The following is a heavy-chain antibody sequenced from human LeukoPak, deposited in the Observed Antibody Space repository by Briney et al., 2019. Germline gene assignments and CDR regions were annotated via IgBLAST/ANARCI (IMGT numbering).Heavy chain of an antibody. Sequence: SGPTLANPTQTLTLTCTFSGCYLSTSGVGVGWIRQTPGKALQWLALIYWNDDKRYSPSLKSRLTITKDTSKNQVFITMSNMDPVDTATYYCAHSGTVTTPHDAFDVWGQGTMVSVSS. V-gene: IGHV2-5*01. D-gene: IGHD4-17*01. CDR1: GCYLSTSGVG. CDR2: IYWNDDK. J-gene: IGHJ3*01. CDR3: AHSGTVTTPHDAFDV.